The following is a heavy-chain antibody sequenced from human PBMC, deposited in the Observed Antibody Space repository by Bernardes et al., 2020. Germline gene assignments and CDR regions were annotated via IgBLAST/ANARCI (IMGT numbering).Heavy chain of an antibody. V-gene: IGHV1-46*03. CDR2: INPSGGST. CDR1: GYTFTSYY. J-gene: IGHJ3*02. CDR3: ARVGVRGELSFQDI. D-gene: IGHD3-16*02. Sequence: AAGKVFCKASGYTFTSYYIHWVRQAPGQGLEWMGIINPSGGSTSYAQKFQGRITMTRDTSTSTVYMELSSLRSEDTAVYYCARVGVRGELSFQDIWGQGTMVTVSS.